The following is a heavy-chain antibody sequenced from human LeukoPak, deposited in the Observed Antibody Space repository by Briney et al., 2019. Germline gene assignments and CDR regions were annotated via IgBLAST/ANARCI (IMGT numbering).Heavy chain of an antibody. CDR1: GFTFSSYD. CDR3: AKGPAGHYYGSGSYYNGFDY. V-gene: IGHV3-23*01. J-gene: IGHJ4*02. CDR2: ISCSGCRT. D-gene: IGHD3-10*01. Sequence: GGSLRLFCAASGFTFSSYDMSWVRQAPGKGLEWVSAISCSGCRTFYAVSVKGRFTISRDNSKNTLYLQMNSLRAEDTAVYYCAKGPAGHYYGSGSYYNGFDYWGQGTLVTVSS.